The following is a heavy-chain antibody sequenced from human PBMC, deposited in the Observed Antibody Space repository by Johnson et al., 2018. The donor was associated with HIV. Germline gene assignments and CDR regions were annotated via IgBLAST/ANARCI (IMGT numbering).Heavy chain of an antibody. J-gene: IGHJ3*01. D-gene: IGHD1-26*01. Sequence: QVQLVESGGGVVQPGRSLRLSWTCSACNFNGYAVHLVRQAPGKGLEWVAAISCDGSNKYYADSVKGRYTTSRDNSKNTLELQLNSLRAEDTSVYYCARAIVGATYEAFDVWGQGTMVTVSS. CDR3: ARAIVGATYEAFDV. CDR2: ISCDGSNK. V-gene: IGHV3-30*04. CDR1: ACNFNGYA.